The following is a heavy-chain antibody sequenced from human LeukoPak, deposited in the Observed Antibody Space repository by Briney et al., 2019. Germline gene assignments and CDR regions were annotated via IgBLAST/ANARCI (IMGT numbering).Heavy chain of an antibody. D-gene: IGHD6-6*01. CDR2: VSGSGDRM. V-gene: IGHV3-23*01. J-gene: IGHJ4*02. CDR1: GFTFSSYG. Sequence: GGSLRLSCAASGFTFSSYGMHWVRQAPGKGLEWVATVSGSGDRMYHADSVKGRFTISRDNSKNTIYLQMNSLRAEDTAVYYCAKAAAALDYWGQGTLVTVSS. CDR3: AKAAAALDY.